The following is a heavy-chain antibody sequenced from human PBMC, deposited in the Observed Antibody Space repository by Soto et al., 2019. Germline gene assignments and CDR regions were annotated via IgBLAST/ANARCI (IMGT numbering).Heavy chain of an antibody. V-gene: IGHV4-34*01. J-gene: IGHJ4*02. CDR3: ASQHYYDSSGYYVGY. Sequence: PSETLSLTCAVYGGSFSDFYWTWIRQLPGKGLEWIGEINHSGSTNYNPSLKSRVTISVDTSKNQFSLKLSSVTAADTAVYYCASQHYYDSSGYYVGYWGQGTLVTVSS. CDR1: GGSFSDFY. CDR2: INHSGST. D-gene: IGHD3-22*01.